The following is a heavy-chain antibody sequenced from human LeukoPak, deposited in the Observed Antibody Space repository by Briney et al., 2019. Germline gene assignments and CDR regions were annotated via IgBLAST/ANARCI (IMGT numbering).Heavy chain of an antibody. J-gene: IGHJ4*02. Sequence: PGGSLRLSCAASGFTFSSYGMHWVRQAPGKGLEWVAFIRYDGSNKYYADSVKGRFTISRDNSKNTLYLQMNSLRAEDTAVYYCAKSRPLGYYGSGSPMFFDYWGQGTLVTVSS. CDR3: AKSRPLGYYGSGSPMFFDY. CDR1: GFTFSSYG. CDR2: IRYDGSNK. V-gene: IGHV3-30*02. D-gene: IGHD3-10*01.